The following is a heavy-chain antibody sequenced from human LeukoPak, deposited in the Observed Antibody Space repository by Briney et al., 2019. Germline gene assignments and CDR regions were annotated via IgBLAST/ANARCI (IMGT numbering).Heavy chain of an antibody. V-gene: IGHV3-7*04. CDR1: GFTFSSYW. CDR3: ARDSHRLNTMIRGVIIDY. D-gene: IGHD3-10*01. Sequence: GGSLRLSCAASGFTFSSYWMAWVRQAPGKGLEWVASIKEDGSEEYYVDSIKGRLTISRDNGENSLYLQMNSLRAEDTAVYYCARDSHRLNTMIRGVIIDYWGQGTLVTVSS. CDR2: IKEDGSEE. J-gene: IGHJ4*02.